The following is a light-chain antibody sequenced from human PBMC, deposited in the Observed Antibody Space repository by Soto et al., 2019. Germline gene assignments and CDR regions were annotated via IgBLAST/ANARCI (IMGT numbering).Light chain of an antibody. CDR3: QVWDSSSDPLYV. V-gene: IGLV3-21*04. Sequence: SYELTQPPSVSVAPGKTARITCGGNNIGSKSVHWYQQKPGQAPVLVIYYDSDRPSGIPERVSGSNSGNTATLTISRVEAGDESDYYCQVWDSSSDPLYVFGTGTKLTVL. J-gene: IGLJ1*01. CDR1: NIGSKS. CDR2: YDS.